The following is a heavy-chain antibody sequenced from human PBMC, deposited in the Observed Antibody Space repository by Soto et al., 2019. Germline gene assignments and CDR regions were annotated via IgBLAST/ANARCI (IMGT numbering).Heavy chain of an antibody. Sequence: QVQLVQSGVEVKKAGASVKVSCKASGYTFSSYGISWARQAPGHGLEWMGWISDYNGNTHYAQKFQGRLIITTDTTIRIAKMELRGLRADKTSVYFCVREGYYSGSGTYSPPRYYGMDVWGQGTTVTVSS. CDR3: VREGYYSGSGTYSPPRYYGMDV. D-gene: IGHD3-10*01. CDR1: GYTFSSYG. J-gene: IGHJ6*02. V-gene: IGHV1-18*01. CDR2: ISDYNGNT.